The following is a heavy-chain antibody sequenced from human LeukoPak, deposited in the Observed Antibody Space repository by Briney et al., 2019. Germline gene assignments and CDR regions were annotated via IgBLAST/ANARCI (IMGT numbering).Heavy chain of an antibody. V-gene: IGHV4-30-4*01. CDR3: ARANTAMVTDY. J-gene: IGHJ4*02. CDR1: GGSISSGDYY. D-gene: IGHD5-18*01. CDR2: IYYSGST. Sequence: SETLSLTCTVSGGSISSGDYYWSWIRQPPGKGLEWIGYIYYSGSTYYNPSLKSRVTISVDRSKNQFSLKLSSVTAADTAVYYCARANTAMVTDYWGQGTLVTVSS.